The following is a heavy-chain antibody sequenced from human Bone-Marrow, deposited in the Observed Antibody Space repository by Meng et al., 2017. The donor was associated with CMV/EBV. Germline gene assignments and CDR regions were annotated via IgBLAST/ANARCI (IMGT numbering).Heavy chain of an antibody. CDR2: IYHSGST. CDR3: ARVERLYCSSTSCPTTYYFDY. J-gene: IGHJ4*02. Sequence: SNLWSCVRQPPGKRLEWIGDIYHSGSTNYNPSLKSRVTISVDKSKNQFSLKLSSVTAADTAVYYCARVERLYCSSTSCPTTYYFDYWGQGTLVTVSS. V-gene: IGHV4-4*02. CDR1: SNL. D-gene: IGHD2-2*01.